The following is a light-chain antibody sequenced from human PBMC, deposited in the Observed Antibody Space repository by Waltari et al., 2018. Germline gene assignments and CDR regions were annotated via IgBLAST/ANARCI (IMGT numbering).Light chain of an antibody. CDR2: ENN. CDR3: ATWDSRLSVVV. J-gene: IGLJ3*02. V-gene: IGLV1-51*01. Sequence: QSVLTQPPSVSAAPGQRVTISCSGGRSNIGNNDVSWYQQFPGTALKLLSTENNNRAFGIPDRCPGSKSGTSATLGIAGRQTGDEADDYGATWDSRLSVVVFGGGTKVTVL. CDR1: RSNIGNND.